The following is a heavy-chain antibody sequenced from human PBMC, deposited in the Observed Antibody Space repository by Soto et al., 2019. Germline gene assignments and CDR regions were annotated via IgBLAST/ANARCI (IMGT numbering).Heavy chain of an antibody. J-gene: IGHJ3*01. CDR2: IHSDGSST. CDR1: GFTFSYYW. CDR3: ARGDRGAFDL. D-gene: IGHD1-26*01. Sequence: EVQLVESGGGLVRTGGSLRLSCAASGFTFSYYWMHWVRQAPGKGLGWVSRIHSDGSSTTYADFVKGRFIISRDNARNTVDLQMNSVRVEDTAVYYCARGDRGAFDLWGQGTVVTVSS. V-gene: IGHV3-74*01.